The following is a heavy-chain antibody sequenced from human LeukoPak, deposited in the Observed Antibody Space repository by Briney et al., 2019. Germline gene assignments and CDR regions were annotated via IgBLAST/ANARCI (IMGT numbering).Heavy chain of an antibody. V-gene: IGHV3-7*01. CDR1: GFTFNTYW. D-gene: IGHD3-22*01. CDR3: AREYYYYDSSGYYLWWFDP. Sequence: GGSLRLSCAASGFTFNTYWMSWVRQAPGKGLEWVANIKQDGSEKNYVDSVKGRFTISRDNGKNSLYTQMNSLRAEDTAVYYCAREYYYYDSSGYYLWWFDPWGQGTLVTVSS. J-gene: IGHJ5*02. CDR2: IKQDGSEK.